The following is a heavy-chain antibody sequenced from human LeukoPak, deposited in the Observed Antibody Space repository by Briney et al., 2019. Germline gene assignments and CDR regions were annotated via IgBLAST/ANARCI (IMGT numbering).Heavy chain of an antibody. Sequence: GASVKVSCKASGYTFSSYGISWVRQAPGQGLEWMGWISAYNGNTNYAQKLQGRVTMTTVTSTSTAYMELRSLRADDTAVYYCARETDTAMVPDYWGQGTLVTVSS. CDR3: ARETDTAMVPDY. J-gene: IGHJ4*02. D-gene: IGHD5-18*01. CDR2: ISAYNGNT. CDR1: GYTFSSYG. V-gene: IGHV1-18*01.